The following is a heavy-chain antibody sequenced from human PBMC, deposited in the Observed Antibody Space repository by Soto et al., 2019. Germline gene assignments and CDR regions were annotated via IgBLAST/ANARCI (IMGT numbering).Heavy chain of an antibody. Sequence: QVQLQESGPGLVKPSQTLSLTGTVSGGSISSGGYYWGWIREHPGKVLELIGYIYYSGSTYYKPSLTSRVTLSVDTSKYQFSLKLSSVTAEATAVYYCAILGYCSSTSCSMPSFDYWGQGTLVTVSS. J-gene: IGHJ4*02. CDR2: IYYSGST. CDR3: AILGYCSSTSCSMPSFDY. V-gene: IGHV4-31*03. CDR1: GGSISSGGYY. D-gene: IGHD2-2*01.